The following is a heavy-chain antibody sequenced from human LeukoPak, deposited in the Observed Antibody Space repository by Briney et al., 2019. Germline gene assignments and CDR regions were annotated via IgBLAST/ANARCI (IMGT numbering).Heavy chain of an antibody. CDR2: IYYSGST. Sequence: PSETLSLTCTVSGGSISSSSYYWGWIRQPPGKGLEWIGSIYYSGSTYYNPSLKSRVTISVDTSKNQFSLKLSSVTAADTAVYYCAIHRPLYYDGSGSMRVDPWGQGTRHTVSS. J-gene: IGHJ5*02. CDR3: AIHRPLYYDGSGSMRVDP. V-gene: IGHV4-39*01. CDR1: GGSISSSSYY. D-gene: IGHD3-10*01.